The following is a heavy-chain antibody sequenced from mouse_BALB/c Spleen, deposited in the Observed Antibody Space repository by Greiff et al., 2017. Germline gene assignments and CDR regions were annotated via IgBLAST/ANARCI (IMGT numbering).Heavy chain of an antibody. D-gene: IGHD2-4*01. CDR3: AREAVYYDYDDAMDY. CDR1: GFTFSSYA. V-gene: IGHV5-6-5*01. J-gene: IGHJ4*01. CDR2: ISSGGST. Sequence: EVQRVESGGGLVKPGGSLKLSCAASGFTFSSYAMSWVRQTPEKRLEWVASISSGGSTYYPDSVKGRFTISRDNARNILYLQMSSLRSEDTAMYYCAREAVYYDYDDAMDYWGQGTSVTVSS.